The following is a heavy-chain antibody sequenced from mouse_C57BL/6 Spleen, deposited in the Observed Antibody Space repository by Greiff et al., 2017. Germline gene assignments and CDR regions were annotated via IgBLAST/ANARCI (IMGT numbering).Heavy chain of an antibody. J-gene: IGHJ2*01. CDR2: IYPGDGDT. V-gene: IGHV1-82*01. CDR1: GYAFSSSW. Sequence: VQLQESGPELVKPGASVKISCKASGYAFSSSWMNWVKQRPGKGLEWIGRIYPGDGDTNYNGKFKGKATLTADKSSSTAYMQLSSLTSEDSAVYFCARGDMVTTDFDYWGQGTTLTVSS. D-gene: IGHD2-2*01. CDR3: ARGDMVTTDFDY.